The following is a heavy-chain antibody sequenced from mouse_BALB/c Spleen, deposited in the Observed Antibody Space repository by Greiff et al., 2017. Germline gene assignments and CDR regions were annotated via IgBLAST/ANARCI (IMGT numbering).Heavy chain of an antibody. D-gene: IGHD2-1*01. CDR2: IYPYNGGT. CDR3: ARPCNYRSYYAMDY. CDR1: GYTFTDYN. V-gene: IGHV1S29*02. Sequence: VQLKQSGPELVKPGASVKISCKASGYTFTDYNMHWVKQSHGKSLEWIGIIYPYNGGTGYNQKFKSKATLTVDKSSSTAYMELRSLTSEDSAVYYCARPCNYRSYYAMDYWGQGTSVTVSS. J-gene: IGHJ4*01.